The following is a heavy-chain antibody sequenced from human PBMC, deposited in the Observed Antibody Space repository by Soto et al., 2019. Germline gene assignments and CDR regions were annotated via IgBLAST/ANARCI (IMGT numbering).Heavy chain of an antibody. Sequence: VRQARGQGLEWMGWISAFNGNTNQAPKLQGRLTMTTDTSTNTAHMELRGLTSDDTAVYYCAKVLSGSYFDDSDLWGQGTLVTVSS. CDR3: AKVLSGSYFDDSDL. J-gene: IGHJ5*02. CDR2: ISAFNGNT. D-gene: IGHD1-26*01. V-gene: IGHV1-18*01.